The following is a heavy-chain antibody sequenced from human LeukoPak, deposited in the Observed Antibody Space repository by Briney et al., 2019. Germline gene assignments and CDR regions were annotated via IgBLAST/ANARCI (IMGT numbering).Heavy chain of an antibody. CDR3: AGGRRSSGGTFFDP. CDR1: GFTVSNNY. D-gene: IGHD2-15*01. Sequence: PGGSLRLSCAASGFTVSNNYMSWVRQAPGKGLEWVPVIYSGGSTYYADSVKGRFTISRDNSKNTLYLQMNSLRAEDTAVYYCAGGRRSSGGTFFDPWGQGTLVTVSS. V-gene: IGHV3-53*01. CDR2: IYSGGST. J-gene: IGHJ5*02.